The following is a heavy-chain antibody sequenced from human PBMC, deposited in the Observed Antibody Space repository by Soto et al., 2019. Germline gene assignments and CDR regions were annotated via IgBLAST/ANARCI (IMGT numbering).Heavy chain of an antibody. J-gene: IGHJ4*02. Sequence: ASVKVSCKASGYTFTSYAMHWVRQAPGQRLEWMGWFNAGNGNTKYSQKFQGRVTITRDTSASTAYMELSSLRSEDTAVYYCARVAATKEKPPHFDYWGQGTRVTVSS. V-gene: IGHV1-3*01. CDR3: ARVAATKEKPPHFDY. CDR2: FNAGNGNT. CDR1: GYTFTSYA. D-gene: IGHD1-26*01.